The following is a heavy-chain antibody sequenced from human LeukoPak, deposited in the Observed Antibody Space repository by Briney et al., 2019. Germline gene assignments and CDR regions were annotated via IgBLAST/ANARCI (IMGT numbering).Heavy chain of an antibody. V-gene: IGHV4-39*01. J-gene: IGHJ6*03. CDR2: IYYSGST. Sequence: PSETLSLTCTASGGSISSSSYYWGWIRQPPGKGLEWIGSIYYSGSTYYNPSLKSRVTISVDASKNQFSLKLSSVTAADTAVYYCARTTEGGYSYGSFYYYYMDVWGKGATVTISS. CDR1: GGSISSSSYY. CDR3: ARTTEGGYSYGSFYYYYMDV. D-gene: IGHD5-18*01.